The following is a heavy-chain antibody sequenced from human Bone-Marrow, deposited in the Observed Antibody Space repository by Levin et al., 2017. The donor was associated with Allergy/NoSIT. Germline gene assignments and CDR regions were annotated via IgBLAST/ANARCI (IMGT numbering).Heavy chain of an antibody. J-gene: IGHJ4*02. Sequence: RASVKVSCKASGGTFSSYAISWVRQAPGQGLEWMGGIIPIFGTANYAQKFQGRVTITADKSTSTAYMELSSLRSEDTAVYYCASGEDIVATRFDYWGQGTLVTVSS. CDR2: IIPIFGTA. D-gene: IGHD5-12*01. CDR3: ASGEDIVATRFDY. CDR1: GGTFSSYA. V-gene: IGHV1-69*06.